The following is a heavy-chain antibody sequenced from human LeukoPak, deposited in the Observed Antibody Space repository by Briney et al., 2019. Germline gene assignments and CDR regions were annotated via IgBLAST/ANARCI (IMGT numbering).Heavy chain of an antibody. Sequence: GGSLRLSCSTSGFTFNNYWMSWVRQAPGKGLEWVANIKGDGSEKYYVDSVKGRFTISRDNAKNSLHLQMNGLRAEDTAAYFCAKDMAYQLLYHFDSWGQGTLVTVSS. CDR2: IKGDGSEK. CDR3: AKDMAYQLLYHFDS. D-gene: IGHD2-21*01. J-gene: IGHJ4*02. CDR1: GFTFNNYW. V-gene: IGHV3-7*01.